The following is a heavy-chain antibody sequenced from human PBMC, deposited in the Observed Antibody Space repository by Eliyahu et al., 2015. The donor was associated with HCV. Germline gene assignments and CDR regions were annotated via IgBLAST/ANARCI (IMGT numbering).Heavy chain of an antibody. V-gene: IGHV3-7*05. CDR1: GFTFSSYW. J-gene: IGHJ6*02. D-gene: IGHD3-3*01. CDR2: IKQDGSEK. CDR3: ARDQEVTYYDFWSGYYNQYYYYGMDV. Sequence: EVQLVESGGGLVQPGGSLRLSCAASGFTFSSYWMSWVRQAPGKGLEWVANIKQDGSEKYYVDSVKGRFTISRDNAKNSLYLQMNSLRAEDTAVYYCARDQEVTYYDFWSGYYNQYYYYGMDVWGQGTTVTVSS.